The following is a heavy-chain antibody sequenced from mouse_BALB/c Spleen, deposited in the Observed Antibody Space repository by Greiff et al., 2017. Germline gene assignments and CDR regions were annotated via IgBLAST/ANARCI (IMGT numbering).Heavy chain of an antibody. J-gene: IGHJ2*01. CDR2: IYPGDGDT. CDR3: ARRGQGDY. Sequence: VKLVESGAELARPGASVKLSCKASGYTFTSYWMQWVKQRPGQGLEWIGAIYPGDGDTRYTQKFKGKATLTADKSSSTAYMQLSSLASEDSAVYYCARRGQGDYWGQGTTLTVSS. CDR1: GYTFTSYW. V-gene: IGHV1-87*01.